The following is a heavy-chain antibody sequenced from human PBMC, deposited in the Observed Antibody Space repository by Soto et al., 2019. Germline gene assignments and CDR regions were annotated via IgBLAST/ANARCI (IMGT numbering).Heavy chain of an antibody. Sequence: ASVKVSCNASGDTFTGYYMHWVRQALGQGLEWMGWINPNSGGTNYAQNFQGRVTMTRDTSISTAHMELSRLRSDDPAVYYCAGSVAGCTPLCCDYWRRRSLFAV. CDR1: GDTFTGYY. V-gene: IGHV1-2*02. J-gene: IGHJ4*02. CDR3: AGSVAGCTPLCCDY. CDR2: INPNSGGT. D-gene: IGHD2-15*01.